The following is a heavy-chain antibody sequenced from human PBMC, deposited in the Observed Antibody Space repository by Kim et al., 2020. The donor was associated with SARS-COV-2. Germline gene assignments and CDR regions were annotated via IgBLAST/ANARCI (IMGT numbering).Heavy chain of an antibody. Sequence: GGSLRLSCAASGFTFSSYAMSWVRQAPGKGLEWVSVIYSGGSSTYYADSVKGRFTISRDNSKNTLYLQMNSLRAEDTAVYYCAKDRPILLWLGELSWAKHGMDVWGQGTTVTVSS. CDR2: IYSGGSST. D-gene: IGHD3-10*01. J-gene: IGHJ6*02. CDR3: AKDRPILLWLGELSWAKHGMDV. V-gene: IGHV3-23*03. CDR1: GFTFSSYA.